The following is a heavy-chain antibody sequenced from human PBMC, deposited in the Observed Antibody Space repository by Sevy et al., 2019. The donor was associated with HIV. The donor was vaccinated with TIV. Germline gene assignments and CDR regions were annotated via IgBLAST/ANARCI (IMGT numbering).Heavy chain of an antibody. V-gene: IGHV3-9*01. CDR2: ISWNSNSV. D-gene: IGHD3-22*01. J-gene: IGHJ4*02. Sequence: LRLSCAASGFAFDDYAMHWVRQAPGKGLEWVSGISWNSNSVAYADSVKGRFTISRDNAKNSLYLQMNSLRPADTALYYCAKADGDSSGYYGLGGSWGQGTLVTVSS. CDR3: AKADGDSSGYYGLGGS. CDR1: GFAFDDYA.